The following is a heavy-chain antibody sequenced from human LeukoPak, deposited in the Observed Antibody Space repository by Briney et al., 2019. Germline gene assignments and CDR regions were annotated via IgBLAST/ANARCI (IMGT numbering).Heavy chain of an antibody. V-gene: IGHV3-48*03. Sequence: GGSLRLSCAASGFTFSSYEMNWVRQAPGKGLEWVSYISSSGSTIYYADSVEGRFTISRDNAKNSLYLQMNSLRAEDTAVYYCATDPPSGAGRDYWGQGTLVTVSS. D-gene: IGHD6-19*01. CDR1: GFTFSSYE. J-gene: IGHJ4*02. CDR2: ISSSGSTI. CDR3: ATDPPSGAGRDY.